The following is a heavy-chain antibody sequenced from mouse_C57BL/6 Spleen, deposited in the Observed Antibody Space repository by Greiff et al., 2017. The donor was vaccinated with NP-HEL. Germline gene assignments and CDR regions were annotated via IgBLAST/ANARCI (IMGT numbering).Heavy chain of an antibody. CDR3: TRKEDYGSSYGAMDY. CDR2: IDPETGGT. Sequence: VQLQQSGAELVRPGASVTLSCKASGYTFTDYEMHWVKQTPVHGLEWIGAIDPETGGTAYNQKFKGKAILTADKSSSTAYMELRSLTSEDSAVYYCTRKEDYGSSYGAMDYWGQGTSVTVSS. V-gene: IGHV1-15*01. D-gene: IGHD1-1*01. J-gene: IGHJ4*01. CDR1: GYTFTDYE.